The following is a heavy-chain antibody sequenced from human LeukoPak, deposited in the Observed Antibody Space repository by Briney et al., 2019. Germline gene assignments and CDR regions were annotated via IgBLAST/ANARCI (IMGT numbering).Heavy chain of an antibody. CDR2: ISSSSTI. CDR1: GFTFSSYS. V-gene: IGHV3-48*01. CDR3: ARDRGWVYFDY. J-gene: IGHJ4*02. D-gene: IGHD2-8*01. Sequence: PGGSLRLSCAASGFTFSSYSMNWVRQAPGKGLEWVSYISSSSTIYYVDSVKGRFTISRDNAKNSLYLQMNSLRAEDTAVYYCARDRGWVYFDYWGQGTLVTVSS.